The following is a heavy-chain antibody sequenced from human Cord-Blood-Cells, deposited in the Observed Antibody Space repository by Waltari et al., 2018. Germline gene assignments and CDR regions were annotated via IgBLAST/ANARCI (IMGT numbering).Heavy chain of an antibody. Sequence: QVQLQESGPGLVKPSQTLSLTCTVSGGSISSGDYYWSWIRQPPGKGLGWIGAIYYSGSTYYNPSRKSRVTISVDTSKNQFSLKLSAVTAADTAVYYCARGWGWGLPRIPDAFDIWGQGTMVTVSS. J-gene: IGHJ3*02. V-gene: IGHV4-30-4*08. CDR1: GGSISSGDYY. D-gene: IGHD2-21*01. CDR2: IYYSGST. CDR3: ARGWGWGLPRIPDAFDI.